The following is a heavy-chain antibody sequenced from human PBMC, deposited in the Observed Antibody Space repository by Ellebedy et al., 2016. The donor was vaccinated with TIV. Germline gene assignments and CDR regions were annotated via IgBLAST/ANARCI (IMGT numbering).Heavy chain of an antibody. J-gene: IGHJ4*02. V-gene: IGHV1-2*02. CDR3: ARDLFPFVLDS. CDR1: GYTFIGYS. Sequence: AASVKVSCKASGYTFIGYSLHWVRQAPGQGLEWMGWLNPNNGDTHYAQKFQGRVTMTRDTSISTAYMELSSLRSDDTAVYYCARDLFPFVLDSWGQGTLVTVSS. CDR2: LNPNNGDT. D-gene: IGHD6-6*01.